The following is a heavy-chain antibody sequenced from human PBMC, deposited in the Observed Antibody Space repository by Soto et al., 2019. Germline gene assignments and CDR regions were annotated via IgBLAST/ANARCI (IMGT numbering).Heavy chain of an antibody. CDR3: AREYSGYDKTRFDP. D-gene: IGHD5-12*01. CDR2: IYYSGTT. CDR1: GGSISSGGNY. V-gene: IGHV4-31*02. J-gene: IGHJ5*02. Sequence: SETLSLTWNVSGGSISSGGNYWSWIRQHPGKGLEWIGYIYYSGTTYYNPSLKSRLTISIDTSRNQFSLKLSSVTAADTAVYYCAREYSGYDKTRFDPWGQGTLVTVSS.